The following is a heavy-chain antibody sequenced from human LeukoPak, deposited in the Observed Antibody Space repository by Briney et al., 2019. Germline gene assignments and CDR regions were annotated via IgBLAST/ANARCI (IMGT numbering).Heavy chain of an antibody. CDR1: GGSISSSSYY. J-gene: IGHJ4*02. CDR2: IYYSGST. V-gene: IGHV4-39*07. CDR3: ASHEWLPPDFDY. D-gene: IGHD3-3*01. Sequence: SETLSLTCTGSGGSISSSSYYWGWIRQPPGKGLEWIGSIYYSGSTYYNPSLKSRVTISVDTSKNQFSLKLSSVTAADTAVYYCASHEWLPPDFDYWGQGTLVTVSS.